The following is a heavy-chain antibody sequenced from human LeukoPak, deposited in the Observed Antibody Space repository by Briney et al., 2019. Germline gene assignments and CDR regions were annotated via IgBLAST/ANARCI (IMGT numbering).Heavy chain of an antibody. CDR2: IIPFFGTP. CDR1: GGVFRSYA. Sequence: ASVTVSCETSGGVFRSYAINWVRQAPGQGLEWMGLIIPFFGTPNYAQRFQGRVTITADESTSTTYMELSSLRSEDTAVYYCARGKDHYYYGMDVWGQGTTVTVSS. CDR3: ARGKDHYYYGMDV. J-gene: IGHJ6*02. V-gene: IGHV1-69*13.